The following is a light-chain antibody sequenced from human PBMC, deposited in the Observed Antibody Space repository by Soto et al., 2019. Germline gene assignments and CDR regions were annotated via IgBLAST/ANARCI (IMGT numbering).Light chain of an antibody. V-gene: IGLV2-23*01. CDR1: NSDVGSYYL. CDR3: CSYAGNIYV. Sequence: QSVLTQPASVSGSPGQSITISCTGTNSDVGSYYLVSWYQQHPGKAPKLMISEGSERPSGVSNRFSASKSGNTASLTISGLQAEDEADYYCCSYAGNIYVFGTGTKLTVL. CDR2: EGS. J-gene: IGLJ1*01.